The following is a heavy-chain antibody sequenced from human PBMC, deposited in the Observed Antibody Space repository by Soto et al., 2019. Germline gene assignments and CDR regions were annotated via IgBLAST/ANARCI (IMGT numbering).Heavy chain of an antibody. Sequence: PGGSLRLSCAASGFTFSRYPMSWVRQAPGKGLEWVSSISSGSDYIYYADSVKGRFTVPRDNAKESLYLQMSSLRAEDTAIYYCAKGRLRGLDNGNFDYWGHGTLVTVSS. CDR3: AKGRLRGLDNGNFDY. J-gene: IGHJ4*01. CDR1: GFTFSRYP. CDR2: ISSGSDYI. D-gene: IGHD4-17*01. V-gene: IGHV3-21*01.